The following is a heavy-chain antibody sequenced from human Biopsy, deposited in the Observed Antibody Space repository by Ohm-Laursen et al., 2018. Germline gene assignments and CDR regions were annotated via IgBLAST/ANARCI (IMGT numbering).Heavy chain of an antibody. CDR1: GGPIDSYY. D-gene: IGHD4-23*01. V-gene: IGHV4-59*12. J-gene: IGHJ4*02. CDR2: IYFTGRT. CDR3: ARGSNDFGGLYFPR. Sequence: SETLSLTCTVSGGPIDSYYWSWIRQPPGKALEWIGYIYFTGRTSYNPSLKSRVTMSVNTSKKQFSLRLSPVTAADTAVYYCARGSNDFGGLYFPRWGQGTLLTVSS.